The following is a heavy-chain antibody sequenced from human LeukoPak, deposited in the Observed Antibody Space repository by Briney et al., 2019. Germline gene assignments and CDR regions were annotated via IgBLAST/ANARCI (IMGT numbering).Heavy chain of an antibody. Sequence: AAVKVSCKASGYTFTSYGINWVRQAPGQGLEWMGWISVYNGITNYAQILQGRVTMTADRSTSTAYMELRSLRSDDTAVYYCARGPPVFTVSRGDYWGQGTLVTASS. V-gene: IGHV1-18*01. CDR1: GYTFTSYG. CDR3: ARGPPVFTVSRGDY. CDR2: ISVYNGIT. D-gene: IGHD4-17*01. J-gene: IGHJ4*02.